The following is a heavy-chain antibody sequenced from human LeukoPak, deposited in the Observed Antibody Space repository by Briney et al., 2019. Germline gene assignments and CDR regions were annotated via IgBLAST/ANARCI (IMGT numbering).Heavy chain of an antibody. Sequence: GGSLILSCAAPGFTFSSYSMTWVRQAPGKGLEWVSYISSSSSTIYYADSVKGRLTISRDNAKKSLYLQMNSPRAEDTAVYYCAGDWKSDYDILTGYYDYWGQGTLVTVSS. CDR1: GFTFSSYS. V-gene: IGHV3-48*01. J-gene: IGHJ4*02. CDR3: AGDWKSDYDILTGYYDY. D-gene: IGHD3-9*01. CDR2: ISSSSSTI.